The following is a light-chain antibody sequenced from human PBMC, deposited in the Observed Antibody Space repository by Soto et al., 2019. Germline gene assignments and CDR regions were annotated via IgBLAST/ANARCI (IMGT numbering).Light chain of an antibody. CDR2: DAS. V-gene: IGKV3-11*01. J-gene: IGKJ4*01. CDR1: QSVSSY. Sequence: VWAPSVCTLSLSPRERATLYCRASQSVSSYLAWYQQKPGQAPRLLIYDASNRATGIPARFSGSGSGTDFTLTISSLEPEDFAVYYCQQRSKWQLTVGGGAKV. CDR3: QQRSKWQLT.